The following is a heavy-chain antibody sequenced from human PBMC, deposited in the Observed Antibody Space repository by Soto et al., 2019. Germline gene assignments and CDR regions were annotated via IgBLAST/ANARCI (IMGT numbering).Heavy chain of an antibody. V-gene: IGHV3-7*05. D-gene: IGHD3-16*02. CDR2: IKQDGSEK. CDR1: GFTFISYW. CDR3: ARGKREDYVWGSYRDALDY. J-gene: IGHJ4*02. Sequence: GGSLRLSCAASGFTFISYWMSWVLQAPGKGLEWVANIKQDGSEKYYVDSVKGRFTISRDNAKNSLYLQMNSLRAEDTAVYYCARGKREDYVWGSYRDALDYWGQGTLVTVSS.